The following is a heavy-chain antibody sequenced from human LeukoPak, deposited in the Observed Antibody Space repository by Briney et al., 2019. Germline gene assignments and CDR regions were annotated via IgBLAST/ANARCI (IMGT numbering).Heavy chain of an antibody. CDR3: AGGGEIYDY. CDR1: GGSFSGYY. J-gene: IGHJ4*02. Sequence: SETLSLTCAVYGGSFSGYYWSWIRQPPGKGLEWIGEINHSGSTNYNPSLKSRVIISVDTSRNQFSLKLSSVTAADTAVYYCAGGGEIYDYWGQGTLVTVSS. V-gene: IGHV4-34*01. CDR2: INHSGST. D-gene: IGHD3-16*01.